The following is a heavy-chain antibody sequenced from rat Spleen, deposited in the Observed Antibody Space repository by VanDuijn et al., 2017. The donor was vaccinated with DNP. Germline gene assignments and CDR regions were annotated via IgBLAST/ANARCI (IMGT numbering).Heavy chain of an antibody. Sequence: EVQLVESGGGLVQPGRSLKLSCAASGFTFSYYGMAWVRQAPKKGLELVAYISYEGSNTYCGDSVKGRFTISRDNAKSTLYLQMNSLRSEDTATYYCARGNYPGINTFDHWGQGVMVTVSS. D-gene: IGHD1-4*01. CDR1: GFTFSYYG. CDR2: ISYEGSNT. V-gene: IGHV5-22*01. J-gene: IGHJ2*01. CDR3: ARGNYPGINTFDH.